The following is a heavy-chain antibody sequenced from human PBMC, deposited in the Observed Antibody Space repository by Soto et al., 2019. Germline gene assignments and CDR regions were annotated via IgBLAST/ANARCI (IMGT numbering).Heavy chain of an antibody. CDR2: ISYDERNK. D-gene: IGHD3-9*01. V-gene: IGHV3-30*04. CDR3: ARGKSVRYFDWLSPADY. CDR1: GFTFSSYA. Sequence: QVQLVESGGGVVQPGRSLRLSCAASGFTFSSYAMHWVRQAPGKGLEWVAVISYDERNKYYADSVKGRFTISRDNSKNTLYRQMNSRRAADTAVYYCARGKSVRYFDWLSPADYWGQGTLVTVSS. J-gene: IGHJ4*02.